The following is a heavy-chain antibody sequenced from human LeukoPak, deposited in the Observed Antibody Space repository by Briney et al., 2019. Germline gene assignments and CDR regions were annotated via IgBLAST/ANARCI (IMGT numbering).Heavy chain of an antibody. J-gene: IGHJ4*02. CDR2: ISSSSSYI. CDR1: GFTFSSYS. CDR3: ARGPNDHSANWFLYYFDY. V-gene: IGHV3-21*01. Sequence: GGSLRLSCAASGFTFSSYSMNWVRQAPGKGLEWVSSISSSSSYIYYADSVKGRFTISRDNAKNSLYLQMNSLRAEDSAVYYCARGPNDHSANWFLYYFDYWGLGTLVTVSS. D-gene: IGHD1-1*01.